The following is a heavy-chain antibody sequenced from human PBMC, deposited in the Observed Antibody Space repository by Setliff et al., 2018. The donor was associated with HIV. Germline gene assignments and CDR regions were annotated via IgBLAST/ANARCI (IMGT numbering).Heavy chain of an antibody. D-gene: IGHD3-9*01. Sequence: GGSLRLSCAASGFTFSDFSMSWIRQAPGKGLEWISYISSSDNTMYYADSVKGRFTISRDNAKNSLFLQLNSLRAEDAAVYYCARDGAYNILTGLVAFDYWGQGTLVTVSS. J-gene: IGHJ4*02. CDR1: GFTFSDFS. CDR3: ARDGAYNILTGLVAFDY. CDR2: ISSSDNTM. V-gene: IGHV3-11*04.